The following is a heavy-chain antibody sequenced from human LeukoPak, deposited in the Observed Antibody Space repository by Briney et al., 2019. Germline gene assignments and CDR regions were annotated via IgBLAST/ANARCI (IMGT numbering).Heavy chain of an antibody. V-gene: IGHV4-59*01. CDR3: ASIAAAGSMSLDY. CDR1: GGSISSYY. J-gene: IGHJ4*02. D-gene: IGHD6-13*01. Sequence: ETSETLSLTCTVSGGSISSYYWSWIRQPPGKGLEWIGYIYYSGSTNYNPSLKSRVTISVDTSKNQFSLKLSSVTAADTAVYYCASIAAAGSMSLDYWGQGTLVTVSS. CDR2: IYYSGST.